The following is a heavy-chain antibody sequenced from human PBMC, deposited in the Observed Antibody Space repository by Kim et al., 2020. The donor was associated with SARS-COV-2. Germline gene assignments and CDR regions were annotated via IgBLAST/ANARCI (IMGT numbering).Heavy chain of an antibody. J-gene: IGHJ1*01. CDR1: GFAFEDYA. D-gene: IGHD6-13*01. Sequence: GGSLRLSCVASGFAFEDYAMHWVRQVPGKGLEWLSLIGGDGDSTFYADSVKGRFTISRDNRKNSLYLQMNSLTTEDAALYHCAKDISIAAAGTMVVDFWGQGTLVTVSS. CDR2: IGGDGDST. CDR3: AKDISIAAAGTMVVDF. V-gene: IGHV3-43*02.